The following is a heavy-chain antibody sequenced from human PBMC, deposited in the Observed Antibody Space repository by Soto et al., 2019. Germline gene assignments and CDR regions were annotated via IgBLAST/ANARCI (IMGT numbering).Heavy chain of an antibody. CDR1: GFTFSSYS. J-gene: IGHJ6*02. D-gene: IGHD2-8*01. V-gene: IGHV3-21*01. CDR2: ISSSSSYI. CDR3: ARNKEGPLLYADNYSYYGMAF. Sequence: EVQLVESGGGLVKPGGSLRLSCAASGFTFSSYSMNWVRQAPGKGLEWVSSISSSSSYIYYADSVKGRFTISRDNAKNPRYWKRTSWRAKARAVNYVARNKEGPLLYADNYSYYGMAFWGQGTTFTAPS.